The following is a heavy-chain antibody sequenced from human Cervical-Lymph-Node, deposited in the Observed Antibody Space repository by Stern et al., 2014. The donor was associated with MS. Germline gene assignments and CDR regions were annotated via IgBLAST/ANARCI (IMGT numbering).Heavy chain of an antibody. CDR1: GFTFSSYS. CDR2: ISSSRSTI. D-gene: IGHD3-3*01. Sequence: EVQLGESGGGLVQPGGSLRLSCAASGFTFSSYSMNWVRQAPGKGLEWISYISSSRSTIYYADSVKGRFTISRDNAKNSLYLQMNSLRDEDTAVYYCARANYDFWSGNSSFQRYYYGMDVWGQGTTVTVSS. J-gene: IGHJ6*02. V-gene: IGHV3-48*02. CDR3: ARANYDFWSGNSSFQRYYYGMDV.